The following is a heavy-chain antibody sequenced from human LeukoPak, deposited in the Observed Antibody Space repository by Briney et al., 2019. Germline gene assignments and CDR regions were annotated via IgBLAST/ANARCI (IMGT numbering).Heavy chain of an antibody. CDR2: IYYSGTT. CDR1: GDSISSYY. CDR3: ARAHSIASYYYGVDV. V-gene: IGHV4-59*08. Sequence: SETLSLTCTVSGDSISSYYWSWIRQPPGKGLECIGSIYYSGTTNYNPSLKSRVTISVDTSKNQFSLKLSSVTAADTAVYYCARAHSIASYYYGVDVWGQGTTVTVSS. J-gene: IGHJ6*02. D-gene: IGHD2/OR15-2a*01.